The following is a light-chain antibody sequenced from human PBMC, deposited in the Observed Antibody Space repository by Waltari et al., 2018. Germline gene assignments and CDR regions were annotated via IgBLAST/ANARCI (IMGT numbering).Light chain of an antibody. CDR1: SSDVGDYAY. J-gene: IGLJ2*01. Sequence: QSALTQPRSVSGSPGQSLTISYTAASSDVGDYAYVSWYQQHPGKVPKLLIFDVYKRPSGVPDRFSGSKSGNTASLTISGLQPEDEADYHCCSYVGASTFVFGGGTKLTVL. CDR2: DVY. V-gene: IGLV2-11*01. CDR3: CSYVGASTFV.